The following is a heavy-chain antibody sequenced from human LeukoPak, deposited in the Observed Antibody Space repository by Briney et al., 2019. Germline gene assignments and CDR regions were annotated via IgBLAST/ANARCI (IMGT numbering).Heavy chain of an antibody. D-gene: IGHD2-2*01. CDR3: ARGSSMDV. Sequence: ETLSLTXAVSGGSXXSYYWSWIRQPPGKGLEWIGYIYYSGSTNYNPSLKSRVTISVDTSKNQFSLKLSSVTAADTAVYYCARGSSMDVWGQGTTVTVSS. CDR1: GGSXXSYY. J-gene: IGHJ6*02. CDR2: IYYSGST. V-gene: IGHV4-59*01.